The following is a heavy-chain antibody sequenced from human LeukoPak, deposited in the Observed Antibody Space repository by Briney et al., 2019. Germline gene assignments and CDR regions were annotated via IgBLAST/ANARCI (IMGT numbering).Heavy chain of an antibody. CDR3: ARDYYDSSGPWGY. D-gene: IGHD3-22*01. Sequence: SVKVSCKASGGTFSSYAISWVRQAPGQGLEWMGGIIPIFGTANYAQKFQGRVTITTDESTSTAYMELSSLRSEDTAVYYCARDYYDSSGPWGYWGQGTLVTVSS. V-gene: IGHV1-69*05. J-gene: IGHJ4*02. CDR1: GGTFSSYA. CDR2: IIPIFGTA.